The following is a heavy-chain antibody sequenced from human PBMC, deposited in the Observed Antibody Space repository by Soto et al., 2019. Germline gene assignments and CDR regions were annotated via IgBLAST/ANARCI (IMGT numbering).Heavy chain of an antibody. CDR1: GGSISSGGYY. J-gene: IGHJ4*02. CDR3: ARDRERVFDY. CDR2: IYYSGST. Sequence: PXATLSLTCTVSGGSISSGGYYWSWIRQHPGKGLEWIGYIYYSGSTYYNPSLKSRVTISVDTSKNQFSLKLSSVTAADTAVYYCARDRERVFDYCGQGTLVTVSS. V-gene: IGHV4-31*03.